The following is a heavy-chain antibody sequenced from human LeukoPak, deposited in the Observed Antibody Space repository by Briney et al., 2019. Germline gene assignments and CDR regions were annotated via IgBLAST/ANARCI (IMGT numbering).Heavy chain of an antibody. Sequence: TGGSLRLSCAASGFTFSSYGMHWVRQAPGKGLEWVSVIYSGGSTYYADSVKGRFTISRDNSKNTLYLQMNSLRAEDTAVYYCATIAVAGHFDYWGQGTLVTVSS. CDR3: ATIAVAGHFDY. J-gene: IGHJ4*02. D-gene: IGHD6-19*01. V-gene: IGHV3-NL1*01. CDR2: IYSGGST. CDR1: GFTFSSYG.